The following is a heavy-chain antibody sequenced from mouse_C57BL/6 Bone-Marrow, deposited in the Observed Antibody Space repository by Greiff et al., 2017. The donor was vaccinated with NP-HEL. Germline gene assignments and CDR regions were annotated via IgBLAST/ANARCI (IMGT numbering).Heavy chain of an antibody. CDR1: GFSLTSYG. CDR2: IWRGGST. D-gene: IGHD2-1*01. V-gene: IGHV2-5-1*01. J-gene: IGHJ4*01. Sequence: QVQLQQSGPSLVQPSQSLSITCTVSGFSLTSYGVHWVRQSPGKGLEWLGVIWRGGSTDDNAAFMSRLSITKDNSKSQVYFKMNSLQADDTAIYYCAKKKAIYYDYYAMDYWGQGTSVTVSS. CDR3: AKKKAIYYDYYAMDY.